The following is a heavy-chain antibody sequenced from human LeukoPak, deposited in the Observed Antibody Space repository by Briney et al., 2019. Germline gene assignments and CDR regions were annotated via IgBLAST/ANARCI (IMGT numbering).Heavy chain of an antibody. CDR1: GGTFSSYA. CDR2: IIPIFGTA. V-gene: IGHV1-69*05. Sequence: ASVKVSCKASGGTFSSYAISWVRQAPGQGLELMGRIIPIFGTANYAQKFQGRVTITTDESTSTAYMELSSLRSEDTAVYYCASQGYDSSDYWGQGTLVTVSS. J-gene: IGHJ4*02. CDR3: ASQGYDSSDY. D-gene: IGHD3-22*01.